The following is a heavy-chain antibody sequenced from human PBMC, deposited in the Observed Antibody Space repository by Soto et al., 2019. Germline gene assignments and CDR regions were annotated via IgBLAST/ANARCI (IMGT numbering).Heavy chain of an antibody. V-gene: IGHV3-33*01. Sequence: QVQLVESGGGVVQPGRSLRLSCAASGFIFSGYGMHWVRQAPGKGLEWVAVIWYDGSKKYYADSVKGRFTISRDDSKNTLYLQRNSLRAEDTAVYYCARDGDGNSHYSQFDYWGQGTLVTASS. CDR3: ARDGDGNSHYSQFDY. J-gene: IGHJ4*02. CDR1: GFIFSGYG. D-gene: IGHD3-22*01. CDR2: IWYDGSKK.